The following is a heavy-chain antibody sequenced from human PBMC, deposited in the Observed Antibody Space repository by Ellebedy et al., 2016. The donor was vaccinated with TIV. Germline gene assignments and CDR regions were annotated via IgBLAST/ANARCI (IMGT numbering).Heavy chain of an antibody. CDR1: GGSISSGHYY. V-gene: IGHV4-61*01. J-gene: IGHJ4*02. D-gene: IGHD2-15*01. CDR3: ARGCSGGSCYEAPFDY. Sequence: MPSETLSLTCTVSGGSISSGHYYWSWIRQPPGKGLEWIGYIYYSGSTNYNPSLKSRVTISVDTSKNQFSLKLSSVTAADTAVYYCARGCSGGSCYEAPFDYWGQGTLVTVSS. CDR2: IYYSGST.